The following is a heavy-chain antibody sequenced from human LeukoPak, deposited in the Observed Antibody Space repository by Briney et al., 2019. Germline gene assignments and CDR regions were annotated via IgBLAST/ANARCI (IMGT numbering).Heavy chain of an antibody. CDR1: GFTLSNYA. D-gene: IGHD3-9*01. V-gene: IGHV3-23*01. J-gene: IGHJ4*02. Sequence: GASLRLSCVASGFTLSNYAMSWVRQAPGKGLEWVSAITGSGTSTYYADSLKGRFTISRDNSKNTVFLQMNSLRHEDTAIYYCVIWGDYDVLTGYYVPDYWGQGTLVTVSS. CDR2: ITGSGTST. CDR3: VIWGDYDVLTGYYVPDY.